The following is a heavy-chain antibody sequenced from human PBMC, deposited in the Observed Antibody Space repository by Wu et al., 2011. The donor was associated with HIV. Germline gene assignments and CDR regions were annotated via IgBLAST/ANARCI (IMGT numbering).Heavy chain of an antibody. Sequence: QVQLVQSGAEVKKPGASVKVSCKTSGYTFSSFGISWVRQAPGQGLEWMGWISAYNGNKKYEQKLQGRVTMTTDTSTSTAYMELRSLRSDDTAVYYCARDWDIRIINRCYDGVIDYWGQGTLVDRLL. J-gene: IGHJ4*02. V-gene: IGHV1-18*01. CDR1: GYTFSSFG. D-gene: IGHD2-2*01. CDR2: ISAYNGNK. CDR3: ARDWDIRIINRCYDGVIDY.